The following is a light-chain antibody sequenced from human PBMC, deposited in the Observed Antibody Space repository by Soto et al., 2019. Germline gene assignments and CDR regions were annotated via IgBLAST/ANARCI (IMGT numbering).Light chain of an antibody. V-gene: IGLV4-69*01. CDR3: QAWGTGIVV. Sequence: QSVLTQSPSASASLGASVKLTCTLSSGHSSYTIAWHQQRPEKGPRYLMRLKSDGSHNKGDGIPDRFSGSSSGAERYLTISSLQSEDEADYYCQAWGTGIVVFGVGTKLTVL. CDR2: LKSDGSH. J-gene: IGLJ2*01. CDR1: SGHSSYT.